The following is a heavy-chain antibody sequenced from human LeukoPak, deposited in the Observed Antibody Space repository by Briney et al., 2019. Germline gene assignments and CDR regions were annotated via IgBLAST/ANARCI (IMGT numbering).Heavy chain of an antibody. D-gene: IGHD2-15*01. Sequence: PGGSLRLSCAASGFTFSSYWVSWVRQAPGKGLEWVSYISSSSSTIYYADSVKGRFTISRDNAKNSLYLQMNSLRAEDTAVYYCARDRYCSGGSCYFGHYYYYMDVWGKGTTVTVSS. CDR1: GFTFSSYW. V-gene: IGHV3-48*01. J-gene: IGHJ6*03. CDR3: ARDRYCSGGSCYFGHYYYYMDV. CDR2: ISSSSSTI.